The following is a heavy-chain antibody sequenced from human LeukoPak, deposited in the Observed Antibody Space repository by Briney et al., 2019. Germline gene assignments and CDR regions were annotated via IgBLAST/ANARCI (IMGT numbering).Heavy chain of an antibody. CDR3: AKAREYQLPERNYYYYYMDV. V-gene: IGHV3-30*02. Sequence: GGSLRLSCAASGFTFSSYSMNWVRQAPGKGLEWVAVIWYDGSNKYYADSVKGRFTISRDNSKNTLYLQMNSLRAEDTAVYYCAKAREYQLPERNYYYYYMDVWGKGTTVTVSS. J-gene: IGHJ6*03. CDR2: IWYDGSNK. D-gene: IGHD2-2*01. CDR1: GFTFSSYS.